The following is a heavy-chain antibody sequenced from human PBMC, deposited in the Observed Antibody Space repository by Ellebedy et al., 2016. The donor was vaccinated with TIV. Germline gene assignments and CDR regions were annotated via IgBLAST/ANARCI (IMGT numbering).Heavy chain of an antibody. CDR2: ISYDGSNK. CDR1: GFTFSSYG. J-gene: IGHJ4*02. Sequence: GESLKISXAASGFTFSSYGMHWVRQAPGKGLEWVAVISYDGSNKYYADSVKGRFTISRDNSKNTLYLQMNSLRAEDTAVYYCAKRGIEYSSSWYTPVPSFDYWGQGTLVTVSS. CDR3: AKRGIEYSSSWYTPVPSFDY. V-gene: IGHV3-30*18. D-gene: IGHD6-13*01.